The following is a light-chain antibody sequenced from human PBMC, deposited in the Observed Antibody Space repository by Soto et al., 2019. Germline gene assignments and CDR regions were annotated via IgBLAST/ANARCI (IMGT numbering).Light chain of an antibody. CDR1: ESISTK. CDR2: DAS. CDR3: QQYSNWPPIT. V-gene: IGKV3-15*01. Sequence: EMTQSPATLSVSPGERVTLSCRASESISTKLAWYQQKPGQAPKLLIYDASTRATGIPARFSGSGSGTYFTLTIGSLQSEDFAIYYCQQYSNWPPITFGRGTRLEIK. J-gene: IGKJ5*01.